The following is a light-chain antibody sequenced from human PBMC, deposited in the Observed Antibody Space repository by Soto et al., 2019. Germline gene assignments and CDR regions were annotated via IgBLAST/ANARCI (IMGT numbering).Light chain of an antibody. J-gene: IGKJ1*01. Sequence: EIVLTQSPGTLSLSPCERATLSCGASQSVSNNYLAWYQQKPGQAPRLLIYGASNRATGIPDRFSGSGSGTDFTLTISSLEPEDFAVYFCQQYGSSPATFGQGTKVDIK. CDR2: GAS. CDR1: QSVSNNY. V-gene: IGKV3-20*01. CDR3: QQYGSSPAT.